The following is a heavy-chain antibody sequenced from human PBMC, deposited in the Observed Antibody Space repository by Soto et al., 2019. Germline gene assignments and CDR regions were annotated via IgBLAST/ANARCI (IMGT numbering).Heavy chain of an antibody. CDR2: IYKSATT. CDR3: ARGRYCLTGRCFPNWFDS. D-gene: IGHD2-15*01. J-gene: IGHJ5*01. CDR1: GGSISSVDYF. V-gene: IGHV4-30-4*01. Sequence: SETLSLTCSVSGGSISSVDYFWAWIRQPPGQALEYIGYIYKSATTYYNPSFESRVAISLDTSKSQLSLNVTSVTAADTAVYFCARGRYCLTGRCFPNWFDSWGQGTLVTVSS.